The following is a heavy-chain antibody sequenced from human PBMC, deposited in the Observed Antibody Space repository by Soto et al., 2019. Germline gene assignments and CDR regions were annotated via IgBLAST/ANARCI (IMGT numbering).Heavy chain of an antibody. CDR3: AKDEVSRQYYCPSLDV. CDR2: IWYDGSGQ. CDR1: GFTFSNYG. V-gene: IGHV3-33*03. J-gene: IGHJ6*01. D-gene: IGHD1-26*01. Sequence: QVQLVESGGGLVQPGRSLRLSCVVSGFTFSNYGMHWVRQAPGKGLEWVAAIWYDGSGQRYAGSVQGRFTISRDNYKNTLYLQTNSLRVEDTAVYYCAKDEVSRQYYCPSLDVWGQGTTVTVSS.